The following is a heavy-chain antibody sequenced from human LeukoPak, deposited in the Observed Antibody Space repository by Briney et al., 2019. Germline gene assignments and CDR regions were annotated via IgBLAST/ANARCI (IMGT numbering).Heavy chain of an antibody. V-gene: IGHV4-30-4*01. D-gene: IGHD2-15*01. J-gene: IGHJ5*02. CDR2: IYYSGST. CDR3: AREAVVAARWFDP. CDR1: GGSISSGDYY. Sequence: SVTLSLTCTVSGGSISSGDYYWSWIRQPPGKGLEWIGYIYYSGSTYYNPSLKSRVTISVDTSKNQFSLKLSSVTAADTAVYYCAREAVVAARWFDPWGQGTLVTVSS.